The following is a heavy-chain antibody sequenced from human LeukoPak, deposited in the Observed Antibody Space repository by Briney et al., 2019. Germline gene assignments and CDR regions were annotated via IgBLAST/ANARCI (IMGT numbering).Heavy chain of an antibody. Sequence: PSETLSLTCAVYGGSFSGYYWSWIRQPPGKGLEWIGEINQSGSTNYNPSLKSRVTISVDTSKNQFSLKLSSVTAADTAVYYCARRRDGYKHGLFDYWGQGTLVAVSS. J-gene: IGHJ4*02. CDR2: INQSGST. V-gene: IGHV4-34*01. CDR3: ARRRDGYKHGLFDY. CDR1: GGSFSGYY. D-gene: IGHD5-24*01.